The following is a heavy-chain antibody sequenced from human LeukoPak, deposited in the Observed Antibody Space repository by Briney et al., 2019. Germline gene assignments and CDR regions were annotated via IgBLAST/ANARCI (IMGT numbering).Heavy chain of an antibody. CDR2: INQDGSEK. Sequence: GGSLGLSCAASGFTFSNYWMTWVRQAPGKGLEWVANINQDGSEKYYVDFVKGRFTISRDNPKKSLYLQMNSLRAEDTAVYYCARDDYNWNVDAFEIWGQGTMVTVSS. CDR3: ARDDYNWNVDAFEI. V-gene: IGHV3-7*01. J-gene: IGHJ3*02. CDR1: GFTFSNYW. D-gene: IGHD1-20*01.